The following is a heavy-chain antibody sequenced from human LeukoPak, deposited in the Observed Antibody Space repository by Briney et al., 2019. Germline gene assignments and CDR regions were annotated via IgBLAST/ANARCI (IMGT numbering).Heavy chain of an antibody. CDR2: INPNSGGT. D-gene: IGHD3-22*01. J-gene: IGHJ4*02. V-gene: IGHV1-2*02. CDR1: GYTFTGYY. CDR3: ARDFGAYDSSGYYYEDY. Sequence: ASVKVSCKASGYTFTGYYMHWVRQAPGQGLEWMGWINPNSGGTNYAQKFQGRVTMTRDTSISTAYMELSRLRSDDTAVYYCARDFGAYDSSGYYYEDYWGQGTLVTVSS.